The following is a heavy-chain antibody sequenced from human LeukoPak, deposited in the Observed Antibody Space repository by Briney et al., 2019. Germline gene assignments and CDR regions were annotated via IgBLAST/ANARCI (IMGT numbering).Heavy chain of an antibody. Sequence: GESLQISCKGSGYSFTSYWIGWVRQMPGKGLEWMGIIYPGDSDTRYSPSFQGQVTISADKSISTAYLQWSSLKASDTAMYYCARSVVVGATHDAFDIWGQGTMVTVSS. V-gene: IGHV5-51*01. CDR3: ARSVVVGATHDAFDI. CDR2: IYPGDSDT. J-gene: IGHJ3*02. D-gene: IGHD1-26*01. CDR1: GYSFTSYW.